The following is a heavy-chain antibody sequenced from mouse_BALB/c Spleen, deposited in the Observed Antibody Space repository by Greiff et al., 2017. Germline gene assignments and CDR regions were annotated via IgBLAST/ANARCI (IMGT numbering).Heavy chain of an antibody. J-gene: IGHJ3*01. CDR2: IYPGSGSP. CDR1: GYTFTSYW. V-gene: IGHV1S22*01. Sequence: QQPGSELVRPGASVKLSCKASGYTFTSYWMHWVKQRPGQGLEWIGNIYPGSGSPNYDEKFKSKATMTVDTSSTTAYMQRSSLTSEDSAVFSRTRGACDGFAYWGQGTLVTVSA. CDR3: TRGACDGFAY.